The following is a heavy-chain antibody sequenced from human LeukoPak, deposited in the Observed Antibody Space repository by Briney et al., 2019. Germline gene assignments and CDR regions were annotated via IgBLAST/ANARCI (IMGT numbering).Heavy chain of an antibody. V-gene: IGHV4-31*03. D-gene: IGHD6-25*01. CDR2: IYSSGTT. Sequence: SETLSLTCRVSGGSMNSGNYYWSWIRPHPGRGLEWIGYIYSSGTTYYNPSLKSRATISVDTSKNQFSLILSSVTAADTAVYYCASSAATYYSYFYYYMGVWGNGTTVIVSS. CDR3: ASSAATYYSYFYYYMGV. J-gene: IGHJ6*03. CDR1: GGSMNSGNYY.